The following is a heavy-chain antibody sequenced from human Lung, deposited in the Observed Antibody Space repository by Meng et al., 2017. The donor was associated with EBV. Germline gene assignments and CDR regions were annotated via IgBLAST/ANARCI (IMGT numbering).Heavy chain of an antibody. CDR1: GFDFDPYA. J-gene: IGHJ5*02. D-gene: IGHD4-11*01. Sequence: QVQLVESGGGVVQPGRSLTLTWAAAGFDFDPYAVHWVRQAPGKGLEWVAVISDTGHNKYFADSVRGRFTISRDNSKNMVSLQMNSLRPGDTATYYCAIIPYSNAWGQGTLVTVSS. CDR2: ISDTGHNK. CDR3: AIIPYSNA. V-gene: IGHV3-30-3*01.